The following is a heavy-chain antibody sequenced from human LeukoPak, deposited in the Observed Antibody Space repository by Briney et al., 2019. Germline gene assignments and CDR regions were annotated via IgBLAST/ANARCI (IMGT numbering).Heavy chain of an antibody. V-gene: IGHV4-4*09. D-gene: IGHD5-24*01. CDR1: GGSISSYY. J-gene: IGHJ4*02. CDR2: IYTSGST. CDR3: ARQWSRDGYNDY. Sequence: SEALSLTCTVSGGSISSYYWSWIRQPPGKGLEWVGYIYTSGSTNYNPSLKSRVTISVDTSKNQFSLKLSSVTAADTAVYYCARQWSRDGYNDYWGQGTLVTVSS.